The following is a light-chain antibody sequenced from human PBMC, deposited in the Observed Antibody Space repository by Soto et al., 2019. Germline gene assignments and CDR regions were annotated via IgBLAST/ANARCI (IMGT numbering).Light chain of an antibody. V-gene: IGLV1-47*01. J-gene: IGLJ3*02. CDR3: AAWDGSLRGRV. CDR2: ATD. Sequence: QSVLTQPPSASGAPGQTVTISCSGRPSSFRSESVCWYRHIPETAPKLIIYATDQRPSGVPDRFSGFKSGTSASLAISGLRAEDEDDYYCAAWDGSLRGRVFGGGTKVTVL. CDR1: PSSFRSES.